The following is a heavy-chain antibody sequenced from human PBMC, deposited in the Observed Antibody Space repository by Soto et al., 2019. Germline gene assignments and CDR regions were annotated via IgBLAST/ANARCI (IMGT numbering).Heavy chain of an antibody. Sequence: SVKVSCKASGYALTNFAMQWVRQAHGQRLEWIGWIVVGSGNTNYAQKFQERVTITRDMSTSTAYMELSSLRSEDTAVYYCAAMYYYGSGPGWFDPWGQGTLVTVSS. J-gene: IGHJ5*02. CDR3: AAMYYYGSGPGWFDP. D-gene: IGHD3-10*01. V-gene: IGHV1-58*02. CDR1: GYALTNFA. CDR2: IVVGSGNT.